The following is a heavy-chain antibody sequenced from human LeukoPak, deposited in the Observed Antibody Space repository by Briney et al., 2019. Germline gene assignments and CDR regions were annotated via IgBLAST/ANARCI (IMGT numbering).Heavy chain of an antibody. CDR3: ARLGFDRSGLSGLHFDF. CDR1: GYTFSSHW. D-gene: IGHD3-22*01. Sequence: GESLKISCQGFGYTFSSHWIGWVHQTPEKGLEWMGVYSPDASDTTYSPSFQGRVTISVDKSINTAFLQWDSLRPTDTAVYFCARLGFDRSGLSGLHFDFWGQGSLIIVSS. V-gene: IGHV5-51*07. J-gene: IGHJ4*02. CDR2: YSPDASDT.